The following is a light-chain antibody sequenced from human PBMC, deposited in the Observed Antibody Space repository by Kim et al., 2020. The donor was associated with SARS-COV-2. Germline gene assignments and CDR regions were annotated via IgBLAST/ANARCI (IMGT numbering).Light chain of an antibody. CDR1: ESVSSN. CDR3: HQYNNWHT. CDR2: GAS. Sequence: EIVMTQSPATLSVSPGERATLSCRASESVSSNLAWYQQKPGQAPRLLIYGASPRATGIPARFSGSGSGTEFTLTISSLQSEDFAVYYCHQYNNWHTFGQGTKLEI. J-gene: IGKJ2*01. V-gene: IGKV3-15*01.